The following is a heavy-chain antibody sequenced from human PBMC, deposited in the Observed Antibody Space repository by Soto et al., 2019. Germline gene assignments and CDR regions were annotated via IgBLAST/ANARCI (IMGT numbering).Heavy chain of an antibody. CDR1: GGSISSYY. J-gene: IGHJ5*02. Sequence: PSETLSLTCTVSGGSISSYYWIWIRQPPGKGLEWIGYIYYSGSTNYNPSLKSRVTISVDTSKNQFSLKLSSVTAADTAVYYCARDGGDFWSGPYNWFDPWGQGTLVTVSS. V-gene: IGHV4-59*01. D-gene: IGHD3-3*01. CDR3: ARDGGDFWSGPYNWFDP. CDR2: IYYSGST.